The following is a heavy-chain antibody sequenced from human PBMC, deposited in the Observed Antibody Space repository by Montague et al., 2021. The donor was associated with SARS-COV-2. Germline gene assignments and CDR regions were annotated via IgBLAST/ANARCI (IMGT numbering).Heavy chain of an antibody. V-gene: IGHV4-34*01. Sequence: SETLSLTCAGHGGWFSGYYWSWIRQPPGNARHWIGAINLSGSTNYNPSLKSRVTISVDTSKNQFSLKLSSVTAADTAVYYCARVRYYGSGASLGMDVWGQGTTVTVSS. CDR1: GGWFSGYY. CDR2: INLSGST. CDR3: ARVRYYGSGASLGMDV. D-gene: IGHD3-10*01. J-gene: IGHJ6*02.